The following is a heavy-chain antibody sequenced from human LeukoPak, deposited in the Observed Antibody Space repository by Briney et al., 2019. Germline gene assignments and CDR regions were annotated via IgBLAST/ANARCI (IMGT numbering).Heavy chain of an antibody. J-gene: IGHJ2*01. CDR1: GFIFDDYA. CDR3: ARGLGGDQGYFDL. D-gene: IGHD3-10*01. Sequence: GRSLRLSCAASGFIFDDYAMHWVRQAPGKGLEWVSTINWNSGTLAYADSVKGRFTISRDNAKDSLYLQMNSLRTEDTALYYCARGLGGDQGYFDLWGRGTLATVSS. V-gene: IGHV3-9*01. CDR2: INWNSGTL.